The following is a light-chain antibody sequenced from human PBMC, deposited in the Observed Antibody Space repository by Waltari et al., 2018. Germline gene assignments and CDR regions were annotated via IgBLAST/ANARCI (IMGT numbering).Light chain of an antibody. Sequence: QSALTQPASVSGSPGQSITFSCTGTSRDCWTYHLVSWYQQHPGKAPKPIIYEVSKRPSGVSNRFSGSKSGNTASLTISGLQAEDEADYYCCSYAGSSTLVFGGGTKLTVL. CDR2: EVS. CDR1: SRDCWTYHL. J-gene: IGLJ2*01. CDR3: CSYAGSSTLV. V-gene: IGLV2-23*02.